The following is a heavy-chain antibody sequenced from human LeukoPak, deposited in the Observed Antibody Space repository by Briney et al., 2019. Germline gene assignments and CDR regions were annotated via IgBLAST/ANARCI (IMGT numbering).Heavy chain of an antibody. Sequence: GGSLRLSCAASGFTVSSNYMSWVRQPPGKGLEWVSVIYSGDSTYYADSVKGRFTISRDNAKNSLYLQMNSLRAEDTAVYYCARSQNVKYNWFDPWGQGTLVTVSS. D-gene: IGHD1-1*01. J-gene: IGHJ5*02. CDR2: IYSGDST. V-gene: IGHV3-53*01. CDR3: ARSQNVKYNWFDP. CDR1: GFTVSSNY.